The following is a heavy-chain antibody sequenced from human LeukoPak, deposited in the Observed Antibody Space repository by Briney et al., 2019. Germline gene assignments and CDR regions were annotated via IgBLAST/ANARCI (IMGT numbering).Heavy chain of an antibody. D-gene: IGHD6-19*01. CDR1: GFTFSSYA. J-gene: IGHJ4*02. V-gene: IGHV3-30-3*01. CDR2: ISYDGSNK. Sequence: GGSLRLSCAASGFTFSSYAVHWVRQAPGKGLEWVAVISYDGSNKYYADSVKGRFTISRDNSKNTLYLQMNSLRAEDTAVYYCARSYVRGWYEVGGIDYWGQGTLVTVSS. CDR3: ARSYVRGWYEVGGIDY.